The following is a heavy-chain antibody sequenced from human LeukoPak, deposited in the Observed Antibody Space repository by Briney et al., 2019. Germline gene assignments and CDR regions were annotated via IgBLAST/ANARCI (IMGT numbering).Heavy chain of an antibody. V-gene: IGHV3-11*04. CDR2: ISSSGSTI. CDR3: ARDPSYYDILTGYQAQNWFDP. J-gene: IGHJ5*02. Sequence: GGSLRLSCAASGFTFSDYYMSWIRQAPGRGLEWVSYISSSGSTIYYADSVKGRFTISRDNAKNSLYLQMNSLRAEDTAVYYCARDPSYYDILTGYQAQNWFDPWGQGTLVTVSS. D-gene: IGHD3-9*01. CDR1: GFTFSDYY.